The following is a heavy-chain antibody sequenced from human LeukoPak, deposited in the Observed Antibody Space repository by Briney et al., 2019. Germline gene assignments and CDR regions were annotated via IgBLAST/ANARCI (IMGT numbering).Heavy chain of an antibody. V-gene: IGHV1-18*01. D-gene: IGHD3-3*01. CDR3: ARDVGRFLEWLVGYNY. CDR1: GYTFTSYV. Sequence: ASVKVSCKASGYTFTSYVISWVRQAPGQGLEWMGWISAYNGNTNYAQKLQGRVTMTTDTSTSTAYMELRSLRSDDTAVYYCARDVGRFLEWLVGYNYWGQGTLVTVSS. J-gene: IGHJ4*02. CDR2: ISAYNGNT.